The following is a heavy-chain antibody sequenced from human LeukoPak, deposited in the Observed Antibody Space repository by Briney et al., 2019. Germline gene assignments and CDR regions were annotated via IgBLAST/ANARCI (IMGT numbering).Heavy chain of an antibody. V-gene: IGHV4-59*13. D-gene: IGHD3-10*01. Sequence: SETLSLTCSVSGGSIHTYYWTWIRQPPGKGLEWIGNVYYSGTTYYNPSLKSRLTISVGTSKNQFSLKLNSVTAADTAVYYCARGSAGFDYWGQGTLVTVSS. CDR1: GGSIHTYY. CDR2: VYYSGTT. CDR3: ARGSAGFDY. J-gene: IGHJ4*02.